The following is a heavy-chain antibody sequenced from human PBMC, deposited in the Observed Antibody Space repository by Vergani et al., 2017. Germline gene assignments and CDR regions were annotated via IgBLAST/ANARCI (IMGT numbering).Heavy chain of an antibody. CDR3: ARVPVWQLALDYYYGMDV. CDR2: IYYSGST. V-gene: IGHV4-59*01. D-gene: IGHD6-6*01. Sequence: QVQLPESGPGLVKPSETLSLTCTVSGGSISSYYWSWIRQPPGKGLEWIGYIYYSGSTNYNPSLKSRVTISVDTSKNQFSLKLSSVTAADTAVYYCARVPVWQLALDYYYGMDVWGQGTTVTVSS. CDR1: GGSISSYY. J-gene: IGHJ6*02.